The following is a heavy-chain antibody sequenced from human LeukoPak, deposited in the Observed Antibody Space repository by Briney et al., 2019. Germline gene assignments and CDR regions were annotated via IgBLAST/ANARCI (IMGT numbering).Heavy chain of an antibody. D-gene: IGHD5-12*01. CDR3: ARVGWLRFLDY. CDR2: IYSGGST. Sequence: PGGSLRLSCAASGFTVSSNYMSWVRQAPGKGLERVSVIYSGGSTYYADSVKGRFTISRDNSKNTLYLQMNSLRAEDTAVYYCARVGWLRFLDYWGQGTLVTVSS. CDR1: GFTVSSNY. J-gene: IGHJ4*02. V-gene: IGHV3-53*01.